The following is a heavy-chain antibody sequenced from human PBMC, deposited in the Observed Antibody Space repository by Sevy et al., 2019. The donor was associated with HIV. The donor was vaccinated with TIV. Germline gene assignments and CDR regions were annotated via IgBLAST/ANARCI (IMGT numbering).Heavy chain of an antibody. CDR2: ISYDGSNK. D-gene: IGHD1-26*01. CDR3: AREHLRSGSYFFFSPFDY. V-gene: IGHV3-30-3*01. CDR1: GFTFSSYA. J-gene: IGHJ4*02. Sequence: SLRLSCAASGFTFSSYAMHWVRQAPGKGLEWVAVISYDGSNKYYADSVKGRFTISRDNSKNTLYLQMNSLRAEDTAVYYCAREHLRSGSYFFFSPFDYWGQGTLVTVSS.